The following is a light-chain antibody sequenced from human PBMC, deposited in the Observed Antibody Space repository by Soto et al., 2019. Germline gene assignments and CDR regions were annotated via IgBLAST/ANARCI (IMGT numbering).Light chain of an antibody. Sequence: DTVLTQSPGTLSLSPGDRATLSCRASQSVSSNYLAWYQHIPGQAPRLLISGASTRATGITDRFSGSGSGTDFALTISRLEPEAFAVYYCQQYDRSLPSWTFGQGTKVE. V-gene: IGKV3-20*01. CDR2: GAS. CDR3: QQYDRSLPSWT. CDR1: QSVSSNY. J-gene: IGKJ1*01.